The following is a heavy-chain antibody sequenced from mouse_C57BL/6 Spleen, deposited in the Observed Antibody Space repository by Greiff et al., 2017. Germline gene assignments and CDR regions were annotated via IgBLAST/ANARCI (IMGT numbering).Heavy chain of an antibody. D-gene: IGHD2-4*01. CDR3: VKADDYDIDY. J-gene: IGHJ2*01. CDR1: GFTFTDYY. V-gene: IGHV7-4*01. Sequence: EVQGVESGGGLVQPGASLRLSCAASGFTFTDYYMSWVRQPPGKAPEWFALIRNKANGYTTEYTASVKGRFTISRDNSQNILYLQMNTLRAEDSATYYCVKADDYDIDYWGQGTTLTVSS. CDR2: IRNKANGYTT.